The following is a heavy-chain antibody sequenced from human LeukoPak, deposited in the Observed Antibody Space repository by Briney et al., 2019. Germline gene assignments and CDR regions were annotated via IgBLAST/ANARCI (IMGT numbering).Heavy chain of an antibody. V-gene: IGHV3-30*19. CDR2: ISYDGSNK. CDR3: ATPPVGATPLDY. Sequence: GGSLRLSCAASGFTFSTYGMHWVRQAPGKGLEWVAVISYDGSNKYYADSVKGRFTISRDNSKNTLYLQMNSLRAEDTAVYYCATPPVGATPLDYWGQGTLVTVSS. J-gene: IGHJ4*02. CDR1: GFTFSTYG. D-gene: IGHD1-26*01.